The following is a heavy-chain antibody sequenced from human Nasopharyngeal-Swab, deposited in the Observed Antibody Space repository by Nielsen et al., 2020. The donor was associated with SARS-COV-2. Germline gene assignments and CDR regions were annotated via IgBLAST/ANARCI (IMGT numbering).Heavy chain of an antibody. CDR1: GYTFTSYA. Sequence: ASVKVSSKASGYTFTSYAMHWVRQAPGQRLEWMGWINAGNGNTKYSQKFQGRVTITRDTSTSTAYMELSSLRSEDTAVYYCARVRFLEWLLPDYWGQGTLVTVSS. CDR3: ARVRFLEWLLPDY. CDR2: INAGNGNT. V-gene: IGHV1-3*01. D-gene: IGHD3-3*01. J-gene: IGHJ4*02.